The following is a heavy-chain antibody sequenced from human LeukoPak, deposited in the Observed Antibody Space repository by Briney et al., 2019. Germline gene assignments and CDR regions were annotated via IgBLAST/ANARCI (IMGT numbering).Heavy chain of an antibody. CDR2: MNPNSGNT. Sequence: ASVKVSCKASGYTFTSYDINWVRQATGQGLEWMEWMNPNSGNTGYAQKFQGRVTMTRNTSISTAYMELSSLRSEDTAVYYCASGLQTQSPFDYWGQGTLVTVSS. CDR3: ASGLQTQSPFDY. J-gene: IGHJ4*02. CDR1: GYTFTSYD. V-gene: IGHV1-8*01.